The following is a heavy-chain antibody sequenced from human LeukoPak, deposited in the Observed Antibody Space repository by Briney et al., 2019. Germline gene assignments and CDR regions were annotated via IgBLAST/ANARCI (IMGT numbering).Heavy chain of an antibody. CDR2: INSDGSST. CDR3: ARDPYYYGSASDGDY. J-gene: IGHJ4*02. CDR1: GFTFSSYW. Sequence: GGSLRLSCAASGFTFSSYWMHWVRQAPGKGLVWVSRINSDGSSTSYADSVKGRFTISRDNAKNTLYLQMNSLRAEDTAVYYCARDPYYYGSASDGDYWGQGTLVTVSS. V-gene: IGHV3-74*01. D-gene: IGHD3-10*01.